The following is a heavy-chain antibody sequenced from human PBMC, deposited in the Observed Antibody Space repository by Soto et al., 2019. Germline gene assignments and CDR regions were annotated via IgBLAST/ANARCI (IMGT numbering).Heavy chain of an antibody. CDR1: GFTFSSYG. D-gene: IGHD2-2*01. CDR2: IWYDGSNK. V-gene: IGHV3-33*01. J-gene: IGHJ6*02. Sequence: QVQLVESGGGVVQPGRSLRLSCAASGFTFSSYGMHWVRQAPGKGLEWVAVIWYDGSNKYYADSVKGRFTISRDNSKNTLYLQMNSLRAEDTAVYYCARGLGGYCISTSCYAYYYYGMDVWGQGTTVTVSS. CDR3: ARGLGGYCISTSCYAYYYYGMDV.